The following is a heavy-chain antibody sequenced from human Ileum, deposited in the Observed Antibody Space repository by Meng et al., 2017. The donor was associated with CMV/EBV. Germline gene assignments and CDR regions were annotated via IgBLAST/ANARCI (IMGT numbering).Heavy chain of an antibody. CDR3: ARGVAGGPFDY. Sequence: QVQLQQWGAGLLKPSETLSFPCAVYGGSFSGYYWSWIRQPPGKGLEWIGEINHSGSTNYNPSLKSRVTISVDTSKNQFSLKLSSVTAADTAVYYCARGVAGGPFDYWGQGTLVTVSS. CDR2: INHSGST. CDR1: GGSFSGYY. D-gene: IGHD2-15*01. V-gene: IGHV4-34*01. J-gene: IGHJ4*02.